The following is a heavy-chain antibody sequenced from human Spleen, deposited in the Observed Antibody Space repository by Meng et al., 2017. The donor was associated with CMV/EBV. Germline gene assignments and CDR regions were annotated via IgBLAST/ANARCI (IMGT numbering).Heavy chain of an antibody. Sequence: GESLKISCTASGFMFSRCNMNWVRQTPGKGLEWVAYLSDISTTIKYADSVKGRFTVSRDNAKNSLYLQMNSLRAEDTAVYYCARDGYCSGGSCYSDSWGQGTLVTVSS. V-gene: IGHV3-48*04. CDR1: GFMFSRCN. CDR2: LSDISTTI. J-gene: IGHJ4*02. D-gene: IGHD2-15*01. CDR3: ARDGYCSGGSCYSDS.